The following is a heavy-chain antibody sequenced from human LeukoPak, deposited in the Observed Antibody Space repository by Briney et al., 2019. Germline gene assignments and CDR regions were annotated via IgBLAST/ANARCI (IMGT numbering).Heavy chain of an antibody. V-gene: IGHV3-23*01. D-gene: IGHD4-17*01. Sequence: GGSLRLSCAASGFTFSSYAMSWIRQAPGKGLEWVSAISGSGGSTYYADSVKGRFTISRDNSKYTLYLQMNSLRAEDTAVYYCAKEVWRRTVTTPLDYWGQGTLVTVSS. CDR2: ISGSGGST. CDR1: GFTFSSYA. CDR3: AKEVWRRTVTTPLDY. J-gene: IGHJ4*02.